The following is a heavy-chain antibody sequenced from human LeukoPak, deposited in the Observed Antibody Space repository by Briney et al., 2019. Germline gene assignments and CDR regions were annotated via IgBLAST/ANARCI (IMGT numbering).Heavy chain of an antibody. V-gene: IGHV4-59*01. CDR3: ARCYYGDCDY. Sequence: SETLSLTCTVSGGSISSYYWSWIRQPPGKGLEWIGDIYYSGSTNYNPSLKSRVTISVDTSKNQFSLKLSSVTAADKAVYYCARCYYGDCDYWGQGTLVTVSS. CDR1: GGSISSYY. CDR2: IYYSGST. D-gene: IGHD3-22*01. J-gene: IGHJ4*02.